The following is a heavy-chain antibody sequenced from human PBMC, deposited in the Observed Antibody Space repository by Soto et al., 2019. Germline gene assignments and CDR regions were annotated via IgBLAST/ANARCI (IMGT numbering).Heavy chain of an antibody. J-gene: IGHJ4*02. CDR3: ARGAVAYATYFDY. V-gene: IGHV3-7*01. CDR1: GFTFSSYW. CDR2: IKEDGSDR. D-gene: IGHD4-17*01. Sequence: EVQLVESGGGLVQPGGSLRLSCAASGFTFSSYWMSWVRQAPGKGLEWVANIKEDGSDRYYVDSVKGRFTISRDNAKYSVYLQMDSLRAEDTAVYYCARGAVAYATYFDYWGQGTLVTVSS.